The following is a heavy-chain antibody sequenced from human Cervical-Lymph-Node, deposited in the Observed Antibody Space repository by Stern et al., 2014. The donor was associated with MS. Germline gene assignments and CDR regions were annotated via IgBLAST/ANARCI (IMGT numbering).Heavy chain of an antibody. CDR3: ARESAASTYAMDV. Sequence: EDQLVESGGGLLQPGGSLRLSCAASGFTFSSYSMNWVRQPPGTGLEWVSYISDTRNTIYYADSVRGRFTISRDNAKNSLFLQMDSLRAEDTAVYYCARESAASTYAMDVWGQGTKVTVSS. CDR2: ISDTRNTI. V-gene: IGHV3-48*01. CDR1: GFTFSSYS. J-gene: IGHJ6*02. D-gene: IGHD2-2*01.